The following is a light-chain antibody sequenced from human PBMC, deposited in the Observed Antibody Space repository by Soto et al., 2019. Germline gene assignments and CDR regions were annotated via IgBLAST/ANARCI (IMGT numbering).Light chain of an antibody. CDR3: RSYTSRSTLVV. CDR1: SSDVGGYNY. CDR2: EVS. Sequence: QSALTQPASVSGSPGQSITISCTGTSSDVGGYNYVSWYQQHTGKAPKLMIYEVSNRPSGVSNRFSGSKSGNTASLTISGLQAEDEADSYCRSYTSRSTLVVFGGGTKVTVL. J-gene: IGLJ2*01. V-gene: IGLV2-14*01.